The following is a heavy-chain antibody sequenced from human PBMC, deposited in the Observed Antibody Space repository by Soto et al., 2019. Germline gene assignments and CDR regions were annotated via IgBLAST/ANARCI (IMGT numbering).Heavy chain of an antibody. Sequence: PSQTLSLTCAISGDSVSSNSAAWNWIRQSPSRGLEWLGRTYYRSKWYNDYAVSVKSRITINPDTSKNQFSLQLNSVTTEDTAVYYCARDVRRVGATPNYYYGMDVWGQGTTVTVSS. CDR3: ARDVRRVGATPNYYYGMDV. J-gene: IGHJ6*02. CDR2: TYYRSKWYN. D-gene: IGHD1-26*01. V-gene: IGHV6-1*01. CDR1: GDSVSSNSAA.